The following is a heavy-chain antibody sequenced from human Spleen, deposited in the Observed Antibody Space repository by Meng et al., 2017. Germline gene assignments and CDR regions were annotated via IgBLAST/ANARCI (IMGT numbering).Heavy chain of an antibody. CDR1: GFTLSSYG. J-gene: IGHJ3*02. CDR2: IKNDGSEK. V-gene: IGHV3-7*01. Sequence: GGSLRLSCTTSGFTLSSYGMHWVRQAPGKGLEWVANIKNDGSEKNYVDSVKGRFTISRDNAKNSLFLQMNSLRAEDTAVYYCARDIPATAAAFDIWGQGTMVTVSS. D-gene: IGHD2-2*02. CDR3: ARDIPATAAAFDI.